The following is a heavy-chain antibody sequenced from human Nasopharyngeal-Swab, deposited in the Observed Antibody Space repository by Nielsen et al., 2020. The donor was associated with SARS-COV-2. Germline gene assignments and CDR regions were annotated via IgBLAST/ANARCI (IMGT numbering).Heavy chain of an antibody. V-gene: IGHV1-46*01. D-gene: IGHD1-26*01. CDR3: ARDEGRGLLTGFLKNWFDP. CDR2: INPSGGST. Sequence: ASVKVSCKASGCTFTSYYMQWVRQSPGQGLEGMGIINPSGGSTSYAQKFQGRVTMTRDTSTSTVYMELSSLRSEDTAVYYCARDEGRGLLTGFLKNWFDPWGQGTLVTVSS. CDR1: GCTFTSYY. J-gene: IGHJ5*02.